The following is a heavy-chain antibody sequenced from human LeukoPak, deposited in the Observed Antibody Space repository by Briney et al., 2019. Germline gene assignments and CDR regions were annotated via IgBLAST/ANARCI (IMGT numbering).Heavy chain of an antibody. J-gene: IGHJ3*02. CDR2: VTGSGTTT. Sequence: PGGSLRLSCAASGFTFSDYEMSWVRQAPGKGLEWLSYVTGSGTTTQYADSVRDRFTISRDNAKNSLYLQMNSLRAEDTAVYYCASFLGGYDSSGYYPDAFDIWGQGTMVTVSS. V-gene: IGHV3-48*03. D-gene: IGHD3-22*01. CDR3: ASFLGGYDSSGYYPDAFDI. CDR1: GFTFSDYE.